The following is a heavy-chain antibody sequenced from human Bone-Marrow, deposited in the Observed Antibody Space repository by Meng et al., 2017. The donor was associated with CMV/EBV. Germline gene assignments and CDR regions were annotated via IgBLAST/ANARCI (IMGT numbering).Heavy chain of an antibody. CDR2: INDSEST. CDR3: ARGRGLLDY. V-gene: IGHV4-34*01. J-gene: IGHJ4*02. Sequence: SETLSLTCAVYGESFSGFYWTWIRQSPGKGLEWIGEINDSESTNYNPSLKSPVSMSVDTSKNQFSLKLNSVTAADTAVYYCARGRGLLDYWGQGMLVTVSS. CDR1: GESFSGFY. D-gene: IGHD3-10*01.